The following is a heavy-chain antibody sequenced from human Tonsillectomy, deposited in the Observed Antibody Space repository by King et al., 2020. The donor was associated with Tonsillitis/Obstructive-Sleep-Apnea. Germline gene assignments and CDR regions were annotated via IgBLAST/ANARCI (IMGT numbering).Heavy chain of an antibody. CDR3: ARLEGDYGDNYGMDV. Sequence: VQLVQSGAEVKKPGASLRISCKGSGYSFTSYWISWVRQMPGKGLEWMGRIDPSDSYTNYSPSFQGHVTISADKSISTAYLQWSSLKASDTAMYYCARLEGDYGDNYGMDVWGQGTTVTVSS. J-gene: IGHJ6*02. D-gene: IGHD4-17*01. CDR2: IDPSDSYT. CDR1: GYSFTSYW. V-gene: IGHV5-10-1*03.